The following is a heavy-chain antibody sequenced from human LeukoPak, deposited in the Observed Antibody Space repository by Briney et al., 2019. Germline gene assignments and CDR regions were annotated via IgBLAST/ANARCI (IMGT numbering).Heavy chain of an antibody. V-gene: IGHV3-11*01. CDR3: VRHSGRAGGQ. CDR1: GFNFGVHY. CDR2: ISANGGDI. J-gene: IGHJ4*02. D-gene: IGHD3-10*01. Sequence: PGGSLRLSCAASGFNFGVHYMSWLRQAPGKRPEWISYISANGGDIAYADSVKGRFTISRYNAKNSLHLQMNRLRVEDTAVYHCVRHSGRAGGQWGQGTLIAVSS.